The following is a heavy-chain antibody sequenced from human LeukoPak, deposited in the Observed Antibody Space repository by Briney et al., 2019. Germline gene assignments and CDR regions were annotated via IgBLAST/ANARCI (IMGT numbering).Heavy chain of an antibody. CDR2: TSAYNGNT. D-gene: IGHD2-8*01. V-gene: IGHV1-18*01. CDR3: ARDGGYCTNGVCYMVDY. CDR1: GYTFTSYG. Sequence: ASVKVSCKASGYTFTSYGISWVRQAPGQGLEWMGWTSAYNGNTNYAQKLQGRVTMTTDTSTSTAYMELRSLRSDDTAVYYCARDGGYCTNGVCYMVDYWGQGTLVTVSS. J-gene: IGHJ4*02.